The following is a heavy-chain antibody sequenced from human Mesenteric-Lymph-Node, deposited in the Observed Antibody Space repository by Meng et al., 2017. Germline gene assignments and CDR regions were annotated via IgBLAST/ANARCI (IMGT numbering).Heavy chain of an antibody. D-gene: IGHD4-17*01. Sequence: QLVRTGFELKKLGAQVMVSCKASGYTFPSYAMNWVRQAPGQGLEWMGWINTNTGNPTYAQGFTGRFVFSLDTSVSTAYLQISSLKAEDTAVYYCARGALPYGDYGDAWGQGTLVTVSS. CDR1: GYTFPSYA. V-gene: IGHV7-4-1*02. CDR3: ARGALPYGDYGDA. CDR2: INTNTGNP. J-gene: IGHJ4*02.